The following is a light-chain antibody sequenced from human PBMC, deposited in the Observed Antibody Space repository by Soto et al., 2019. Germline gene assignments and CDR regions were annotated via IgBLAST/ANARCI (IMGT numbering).Light chain of an antibody. J-gene: IGKJ4*01. CDR2: GAS. CDR1: QSVGSNY. CDR3: QQYGSAPST. V-gene: IGKV3-20*01. Sequence: EIVLTQSPGTLSSSPGDRATLSCRASQSVGSNYLAWYQQKPGQAPRLLIYGASNSATGIPDTFSGSGSGTDFTLTISRLEPEDCAVYYCQQYGSAPSTFGGGTKVEIK.